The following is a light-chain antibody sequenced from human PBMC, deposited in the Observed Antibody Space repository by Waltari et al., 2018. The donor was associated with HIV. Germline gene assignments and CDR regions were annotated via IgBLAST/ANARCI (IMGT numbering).Light chain of an antibody. Sequence: QAGLPQTPSVSKGLRQTATLTCTGNSYNLGNQRETCLQQRLSNPPKLLSYRNNNQPSGISERFSASTSGSTASLTITGLQPEDEADYYCSAWDTSLRTWVFGGGTNLTVL. CDR2: RNN. J-gene: IGLJ3*02. CDR3: SAWDTSLRTWV. V-gene: IGLV10-54*04. CDR1: SYNLGNQR.